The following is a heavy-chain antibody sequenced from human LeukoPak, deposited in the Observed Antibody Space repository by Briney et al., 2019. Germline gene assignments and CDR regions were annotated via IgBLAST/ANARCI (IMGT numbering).Heavy chain of an antibody. CDR1: GFTVSSIH. Sequence: GGSLRLSCAASGFTVSSIHMVWVRQAPGKGLEWVSAISGSGGSTYYADSVKGRFTISRDNSKNTLYLQMNSLRAEDTAVYYCAKGILFFDYWGQGTLVTVSS. J-gene: IGHJ4*02. CDR2: ISGSGGST. V-gene: IGHV3-23*01. CDR3: AKGILFFDY. D-gene: IGHD1-14*01.